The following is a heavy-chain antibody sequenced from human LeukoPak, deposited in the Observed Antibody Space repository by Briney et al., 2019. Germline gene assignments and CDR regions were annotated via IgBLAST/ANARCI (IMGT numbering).Heavy chain of an antibody. Sequence: GASVKVSCKASGYTFTAYYMHWVRQAPGQGLEWMGWITPNSDETNYAQKFQGRVTMTRDTSISTVFMELNSLRSDDRAVYYCARVIRFTMIRGVSDAFDIWGQGTMVTVSS. CDR2: ITPNSDET. D-gene: IGHD3-10*01. CDR1: GYTFTAYY. J-gene: IGHJ3*02. CDR3: ARVIRFTMIRGVSDAFDI. V-gene: IGHV1-2*02.